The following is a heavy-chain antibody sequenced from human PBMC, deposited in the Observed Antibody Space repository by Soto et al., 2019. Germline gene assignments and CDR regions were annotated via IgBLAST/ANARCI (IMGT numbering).Heavy chain of an antibody. D-gene: IGHD1-20*01. Sequence: PGGSLRLSCAASGFTFSSYAMSWVRQAPGKGLEWVSAISGSGGSTYYADSVKGRFTISRDNSKNTLYLQMNSLRAEDTAVYYCAKGNWNPEGPYYYYGMDVWGQGTTVTVSS. CDR1: GFTFSSYA. V-gene: IGHV3-23*01. J-gene: IGHJ6*02. CDR2: ISGSGGST. CDR3: AKGNWNPEGPYYYYGMDV.